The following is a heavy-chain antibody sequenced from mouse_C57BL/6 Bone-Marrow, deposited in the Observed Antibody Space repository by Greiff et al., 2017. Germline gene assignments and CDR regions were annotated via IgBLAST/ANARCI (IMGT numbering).Heavy chain of an antibody. V-gene: IGHV1-61*01. CDR3: ARGVYDYDGAFAY. J-gene: IGHJ3*01. CDR2: IYPSDSET. CDR1: GYTFTSYW. D-gene: IGHD2-4*01. Sequence: QVQLQQPGAELVRPGSSVKLSCKASGYTFTSYWMDWVKQRPGQGLEWIGNIYPSDSETHYNQKFKDKATLTVDTSSSTAYMQLSSLTSEDSAVYYCARGVYDYDGAFAYWGQGTLVTFSA.